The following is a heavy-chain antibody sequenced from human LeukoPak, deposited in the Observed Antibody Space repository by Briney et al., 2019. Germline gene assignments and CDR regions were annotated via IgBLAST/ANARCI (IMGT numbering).Heavy chain of an antibody. D-gene: IGHD3-22*01. CDR3: ATLSGYYYY. CDR2: IYYSGST. V-gene: IGHV4-39*01. Sequence: PSETLSLTCTVSGVSISSINYYWGWIRQPPGKGLEWIGSIYYSGSTFYNPSLKSRVTISVDTSKNQFSLKVTSVTAADTAVYYCATLSGYYYYWGQGTLVTVSS. J-gene: IGHJ4*02. CDR1: GVSISSINYY.